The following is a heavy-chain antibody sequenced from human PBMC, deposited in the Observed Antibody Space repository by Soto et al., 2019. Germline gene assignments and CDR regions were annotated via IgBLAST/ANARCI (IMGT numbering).Heavy chain of an antibody. CDR2: ISGSGGSE. V-gene: IGHV3-23*01. CDR1: GFTFTSYA. Sequence: RRLSCAVSGFTFTSYAMTWVRQAPGKGLEWVSAISGSGGSEFYADSVKGRFTISRDNSKNTLYLQMKSLRAEDTALYYCAKGDTTMITDYYAMDVWGQGTTVTVSS. J-gene: IGHJ6*02. CDR3: AKGDTTMITDYYAMDV. D-gene: IGHD5-18*01.